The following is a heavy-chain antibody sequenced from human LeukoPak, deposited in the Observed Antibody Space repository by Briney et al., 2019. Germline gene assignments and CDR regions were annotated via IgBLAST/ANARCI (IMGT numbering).Heavy chain of an antibody. V-gene: IGHV3-15*01. Sequence: GGSLRLSCGVSGFIFKNAWMNWVRQTPGKGLEWVGRIKNKADGGTTDYAPPLKGRFTISRDDSKDTLYLQMNSLKTEDTAMYYCTGRFIAESGFDYWGQGTLVTVSS. D-gene: IGHD6-13*01. CDR1: GFIFKNAW. CDR3: TGRFIAESGFDY. CDR2: IKNKADGGTT. J-gene: IGHJ4*02.